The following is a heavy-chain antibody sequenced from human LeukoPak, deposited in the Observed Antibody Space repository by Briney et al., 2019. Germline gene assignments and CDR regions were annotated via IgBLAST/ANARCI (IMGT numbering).Heavy chain of an antibody. D-gene: IGHD2-2*01. V-gene: IGHV3-30*02. CDR3: TKDRPEAYFDY. J-gene: IGHJ4*02. CDR1: GFIFSSYG. Sequence: GGSLRLSCAASGFIFSSYGMHWVRQAPGKGLEWVAFIRSDGSIKYYADSVKGRFTISRDNSKNVLYLQMNSLRGEDTAVYYCTKDRPEAYFDYWGQETLVTVSS. CDR2: IRSDGSIK.